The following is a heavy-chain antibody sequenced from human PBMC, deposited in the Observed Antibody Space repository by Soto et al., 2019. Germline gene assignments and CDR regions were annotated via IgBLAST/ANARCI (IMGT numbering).Heavy chain of an antibody. CDR3: ASSYCTHGVCSSTEYYFDY. CDR2: IYHSGST. CDR1: GYSISSGYY. V-gene: IGHV4-38-2*01. Sequence: SETLSLTCAVSGYSISSGYYWGWIRQPPGKGLEWIGSIYHSGSTYYNPSLKSRVTISVDTSKNQFSLKLSSVTAADTAVYYCASSYCTHGVCSSTEYYFDYWGQGTLVTVSS. D-gene: IGHD2-8*01. J-gene: IGHJ4*02.